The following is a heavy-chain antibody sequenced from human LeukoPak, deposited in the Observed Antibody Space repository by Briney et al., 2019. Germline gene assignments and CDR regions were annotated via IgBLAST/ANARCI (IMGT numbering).Heavy chain of an antibody. CDR3: ARDLKSFYGMDV. CDR1: GFTFSSYS. CDR2: ISSSSSYI. D-gene: IGHD1-26*01. Sequence: GGSLRLSCAASGFTFSSYSMNWVRQAPGKGLEWVSSISSSSSYIYYADSVKGRFTISRDNAKNTLYLQMNSLRAEDTAVFYCARDLKSFYGMDVWGQGTTVTVSS. V-gene: IGHV3-21*01. J-gene: IGHJ6*02.